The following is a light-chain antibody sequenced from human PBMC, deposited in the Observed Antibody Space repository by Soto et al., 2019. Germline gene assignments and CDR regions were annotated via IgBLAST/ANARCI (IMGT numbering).Light chain of an antibody. Sequence: QAVVTQEPSLTVSPGGTVTLTCASSTGAVTSGHYPNWFQQKPGQAPRALIYSTSNKYSWTPARFSGSLLGGKAALTLSGVQPEDEAEYYCLLYYGGGVVFGGGTKLTV. CDR3: LLYYGGGVV. V-gene: IGLV7-43*01. J-gene: IGLJ2*01. CDR2: STS. CDR1: TGAVTSGHY.